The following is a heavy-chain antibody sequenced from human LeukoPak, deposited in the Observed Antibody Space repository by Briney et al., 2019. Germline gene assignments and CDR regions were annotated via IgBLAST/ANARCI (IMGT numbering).Heavy chain of an antibody. V-gene: IGHV4-4*09. CDR1: GGSISRYY. CDR2: IYTSGST. Sequence: SETLSLTCTVSGGSISRYYWSWIRQPPGKGLEWIGYIYTSGSTNYNPSLKSRVTISVDTSKNQFSLKLSSVTAADTAVYYCARQYYYDSSGYYYFDYWGQGTLVTVSS. D-gene: IGHD3-22*01. J-gene: IGHJ4*02. CDR3: ARQYYYDSSGYYYFDY.